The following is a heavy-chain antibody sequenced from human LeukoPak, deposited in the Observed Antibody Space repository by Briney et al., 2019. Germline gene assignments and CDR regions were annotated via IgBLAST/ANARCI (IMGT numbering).Heavy chain of an antibody. CDR2: IYYSGST. D-gene: IGHD3-9*01. Sequence: SETRSLTCTVSGGSISSSCYYWGWIRQPPGKGLEWTGSIYYSGSTYYNPSLKSRVTISVDTSKHQFSLKLSSVTAADTAVYYCAKGTINVDDFDYWGQGTLVTVSS. CDR1: GGSISSSCYY. CDR3: AKGTINVDDFDY. J-gene: IGHJ4*02. V-gene: IGHV4-39*07.